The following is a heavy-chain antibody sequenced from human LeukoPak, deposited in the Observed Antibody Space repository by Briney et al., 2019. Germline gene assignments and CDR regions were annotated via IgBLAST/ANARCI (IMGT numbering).Heavy chain of an antibody. J-gene: IGHJ6*03. CDR1: GFTFSSYS. CDR3: ARELSGRGYYYYMDV. CDR2: ISSSSTI. V-gene: IGHV3-48*04. D-gene: IGHD3-10*01. Sequence: GGSLRLSCAASGFTFSSYSMNWVRQAPGKGLEWVSYISSSSTIYYADSVKGRFTISRDNAKNSLYLQMNSLRAEDTAVYYCARELSGRGYYYYMDVWGKGTTVTVSS.